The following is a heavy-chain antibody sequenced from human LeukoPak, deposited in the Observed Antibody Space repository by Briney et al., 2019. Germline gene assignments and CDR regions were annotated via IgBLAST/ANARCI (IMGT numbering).Heavy chain of an antibody. V-gene: IGHV1-46*01. Sequence: SVKLSCRASGCNLRDNFMHWVRQAPAQGLEWMGIMNQGVGSTSYAQNLEGRVKMTSDTSTSTVYVELNGLTAEDTTVYYCARGGAIIIDGTRSFDWFDSWGQGTRVTVSS. CDR3: ARGGAIIIDGTRSFDWFDS. D-gene: IGHD1-1*01. CDR1: GCNLRDNF. J-gene: IGHJ5*01. CDR2: MNQGVGST.